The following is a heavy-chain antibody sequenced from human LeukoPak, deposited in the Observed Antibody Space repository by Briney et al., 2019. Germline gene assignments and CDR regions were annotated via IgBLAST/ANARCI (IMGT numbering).Heavy chain of an antibody. CDR2: ISASGATI. J-gene: IGHJ4*02. D-gene: IGHD3-22*01. V-gene: IGHV3-23*01. Sequence: PGGSLRLSCAASGFTFSSNVMSWVRQAPGKGLEWVSVISASGATIFYADSAKGRFTISRDNSKNTLYLQMNSLRAEDTAVYYCAKDRTSTYYYDSSGWDYWGQGTLVTVSS. CDR1: GFTFSSNV. CDR3: AKDRTSTYYYDSSGWDY.